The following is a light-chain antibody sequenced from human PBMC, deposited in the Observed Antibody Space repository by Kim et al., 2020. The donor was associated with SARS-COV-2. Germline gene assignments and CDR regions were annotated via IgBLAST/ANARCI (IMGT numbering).Light chain of an antibody. CDR2: HAS. CDR1: QGISTA. V-gene: IGKV1D-13*01. J-gene: IGKJ1*01. Sequence: SACVGARVTITCRASQGISTALHWYQQKPGKAPKLLIYHASSLQSGVPSRFSVSGSGTDITLTISSLQPEDFATYFCQQFKDYPTFGQGTKVDIK. CDR3: QQFKDYPT.